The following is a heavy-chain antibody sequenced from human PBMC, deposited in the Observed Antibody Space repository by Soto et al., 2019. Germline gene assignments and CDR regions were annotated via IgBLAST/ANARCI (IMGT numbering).Heavy chain of an antibody. V-gene: IGHV6-1*01. Sequence: PSQTLSLTCAISGDSVSSNSAAWNWIRQSPSRGLEWLGRTYYRSKWYNEYAGSVKSRITIIPDTSKNQFSLQLNSVTPEDTAVYYCARDQIWGIAAAGTNLRTRWFDPWRQGTLVTVSS. J-gene: IGHJ5*02. D-gene: IGHD6-13*01. CDR1: GDSVSSNSAA. CDR2: TYYRSKWYN. CDR3: ARDQIWGIAAAGTNLRTRWFDP.